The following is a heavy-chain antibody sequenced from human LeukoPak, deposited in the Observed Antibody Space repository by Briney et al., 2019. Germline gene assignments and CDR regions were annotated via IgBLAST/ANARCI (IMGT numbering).Heavy chain of an antibody. CDR2: ISAYNGNT. CDR3: ARNPFVVVTAAFDY. D-gene: IGHD2-21*02. Sequence: ASVKVSCKASGYTFTSYGISWVRQAPGQGLEWMGWISAYNGNTNYAQKLQGRVTMTTDTSTSTAYMELRSLRSDDTAVYYCARNPFVVVTAAFDYWGQGTLVTVSS. CDR1: GYTFTSYG. V-gene: IGHV1-18*01. J-gene: IGHJ4*02.